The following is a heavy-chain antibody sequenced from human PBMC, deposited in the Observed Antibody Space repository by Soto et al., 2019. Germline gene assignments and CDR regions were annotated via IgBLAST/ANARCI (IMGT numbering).Heavy chain of an antibody. D-gene: IGHD6-13*01. CDR2: ISAYGADT. Sequence: QLVQSGAEVKKPGASVKVSCKASGYTFLNYDFSWVRQAPGQGLEWMGWISAYGADTNYAQKFQGTVTMTTDTSTSTAYMERRSLTSDVTAIYYCARDQSLSQQDAPDSWGQGTLVTVSS. J-gene: IGHJ5*01. CDR1: GYTFLNYD. CDR3: ARDQSLSQQDAPDS. V-gene: IGHV1-18*01.